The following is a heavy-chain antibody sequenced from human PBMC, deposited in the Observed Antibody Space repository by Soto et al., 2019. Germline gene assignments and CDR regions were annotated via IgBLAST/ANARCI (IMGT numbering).Heavy chain of an antibody. CDR2: ISSSSSYI. CDR3: ARERVRNGNYGMDV. CDR1: GFTFSSYS. J-gene: IGHJ6*02. Sequence: PGGSLRLSCAASGFTFSSYSMNWVRQAPGKGLEWVSSISSSSSYIYYADSVKGRFTISRDNAKNSLYLQMNSLRAEDTAVYYCARERVRNGNYGMDVWGQGTTVTVSS. V-gene: IGHV3-21*01. D-gene: IGHD1-1*01.